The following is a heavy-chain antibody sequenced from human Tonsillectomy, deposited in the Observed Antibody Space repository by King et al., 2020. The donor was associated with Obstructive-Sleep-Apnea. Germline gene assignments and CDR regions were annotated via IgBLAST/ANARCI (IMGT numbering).Heavy chain of an antibody. CDR2: INMDGGRP. CDR1: GFTFSSYG. D-gene: IGHD3-16*02. V-gene: IGHV3-74*01. J-gene: IGHJ6*02. CDR3: ARCPLLMITFGGVIDPCHYYGMDV. Sequence: VQLVESGGGFVQPGGSLGLSLSAPGFTFSSYGVQWVPQVPGRGLVGGSLINMDGGRPREADSVKGQFPISREKATNTLYLQMNSLRAEDTAVYYCARCPLLMITFGGVIDPCHYYGMDVWGQGTTVTVSS.